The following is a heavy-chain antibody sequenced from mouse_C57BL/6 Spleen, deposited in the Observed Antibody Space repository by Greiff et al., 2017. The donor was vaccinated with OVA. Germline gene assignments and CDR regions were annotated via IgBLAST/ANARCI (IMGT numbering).Heavy chain of an antibody. CDR3: ARSGSYFGDAMDY. CDR1: GYAFSSSW. D-gene: IGHD2-12*01. V-gene: IGHV1-82*01. J-gene: IGHJ4*01. Sequence: VQLQQSGPELVKPGASVKISCKASGYAFSSSWMNWVKQRPGKGLEWLGRIYPGGGATNYNGKFKGKATLTADKSTSTAYMQLSSLTSDDSAVYFCARSGSYFGDAMDYWGQGTSVTVSS. CDR2: IYPGGGAT.